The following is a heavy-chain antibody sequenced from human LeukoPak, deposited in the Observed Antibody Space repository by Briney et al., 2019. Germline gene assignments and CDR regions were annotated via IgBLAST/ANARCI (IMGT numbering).Heavy chain of an antibody. J-gene: IGHJ4*02. CDR1: GYTLTELS. CDR3: ARKATITGPFDY. D-gene: IGHD5-24*01. V-gene: IGHV1-69*13. CDR2: IIPIFGTA. Sequence: ASVKVSCKVSGYTLTELSIHWVRQAPGQGLEWMGGIIPIFGTANYAQKFQGRVTITADESTSTAYMELSSLRSEDTAVYYCARKATITGPFDYWGQVTLVTVSS.